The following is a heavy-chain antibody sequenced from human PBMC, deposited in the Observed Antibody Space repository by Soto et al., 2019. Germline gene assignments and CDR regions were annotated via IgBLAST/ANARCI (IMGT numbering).Heavy chain of an antibody. V-gene: IGHV4-59*01. J-gene: IGHJ4*02. CDR3: ARGGWLLDY. D-gene: IGHD5-12*01. CDR1: GGSISSYY. CDR2: IYYSGST. Sequence: PSETLSLTCTVSGGSISSYYWSWIRQPPGKRLEWIGYIYYSGSTNYNPSLKSRVTISVDTSKNQFSLKLSSVAAADTAVYYCARGGWLLDYWGQGTLVTVSS.